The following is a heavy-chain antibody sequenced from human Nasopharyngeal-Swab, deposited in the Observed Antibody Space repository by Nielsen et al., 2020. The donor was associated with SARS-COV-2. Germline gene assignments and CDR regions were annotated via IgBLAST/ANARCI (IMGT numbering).Heavy chain of an antibody. J-gene: IGHJ6*02. CDR3: AREYYDFWSGYIDYYYGMDV. D-gene: IGHD3-3*01. V-gene: IGHV3-48*02. CDR2: ISSSSSTI. CDR1: GFTFSSYS. Sequence: GESLKISCAASGFTFSSYSMNWVRQAPGKGLEWVSYISSSSSTIYYADSVKGRFTISRDNAKNSLYLQMNSLRDEDTAVYYCAREYYDFWSGYIDYYYGMDVWGQGTTVTVSS.